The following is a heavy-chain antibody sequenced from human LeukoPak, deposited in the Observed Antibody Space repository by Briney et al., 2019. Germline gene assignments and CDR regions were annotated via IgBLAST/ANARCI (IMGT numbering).Heavy chain of an antibody. Sequence: GSLRLFLAAPGVSLKKNLLVWVRQAPGKGLEWEGNIKRDGSEQYYVDSVKGRFTISRDNAKNSLYLQMNSLRAEDTAVYYCARARFGTPGADYWGQGTLVTVSS. J-gene: IGHJ4*02. V-gene: IGHV3-7*03. D-gene: IGHD1-1*01. CDR2: IKRDGSEQ. CDR1: GVSLKKNL. CDR3: ARARFGTPGADY.